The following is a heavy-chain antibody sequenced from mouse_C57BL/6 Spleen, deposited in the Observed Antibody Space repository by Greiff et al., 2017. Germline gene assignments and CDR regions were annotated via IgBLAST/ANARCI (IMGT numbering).Heavy chain of an antibody. CDR3: ARNPSEVRYAMDY. CDR2: IWSGGST. V-gene: IGHV2-2*01. CDR1: GFSLTSYG. Sequence: VQGVESGPGLVQPSPCLSIPCTVSGFSLTSYGVHWVRQSPGKGLEWLGVIWSGGSTDYNTAFIARLSISKDNSKSQVVCKMNSLQADDTAIYYCARNPSEVRYAMDYWGQGTSVTVSS. D-gene: IGHD2-14*01. J-gene: IGHJ4*01.